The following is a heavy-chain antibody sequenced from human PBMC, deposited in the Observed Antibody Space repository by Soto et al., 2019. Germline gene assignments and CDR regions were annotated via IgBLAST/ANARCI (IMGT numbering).Heavy chain of an antibody. CDR2: ISAYNGNT. CDR1: GYTFTIYG. J-gene: IGHJ2*01. D-gene: IGHD4-17*01. Sequence: QVQLVQSGAEVKKHGASVKVSCKASGYTFTIYGISWVRQAPGQGLEWMGWISAYNGNTNYAQKLQGRVTMTTDTTTSTAYMELRSLRSDDTAVYYCARALPIYGGNLASYWYFDLWGRGTLVTVSS. V-gene: IGHV1-18*01. CDR3: ARALPIYGGNLASYWYFDL.